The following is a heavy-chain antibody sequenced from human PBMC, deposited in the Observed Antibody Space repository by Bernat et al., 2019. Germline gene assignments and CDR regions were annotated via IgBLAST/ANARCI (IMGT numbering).Heavy chain of an antibody. CDR2: INPNSGGT. D-gene: IGHD2-2*01. CDR3: ARDEGSTSQYYYYYMDV. Sequence: QVQLVQSGAEVKKPGASVKVSCKASGYTFTGYYMHWVRQAPGQGLEWMGRINPNSGGTNYAQKFQGRVTMTRDTSISTAYMELSRLRSDDTAVHYCARDEGSTSQYYYYYMDVWGKGTTVTVSS. V-gene: IGHV1-2*06. CDR1: GYTFTGYY. J-gene: IGHJ6*03.